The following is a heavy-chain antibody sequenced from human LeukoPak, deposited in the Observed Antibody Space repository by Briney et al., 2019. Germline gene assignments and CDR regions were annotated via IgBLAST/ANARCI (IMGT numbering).Heavy chain of an antibody. CDR3: AREPVVPAANYYYYGMDV. D-gene: IGHD2-2*01. J-gene: IGHJ6*04. V-gene: IGHV3-48*03. Sequence: AGSLRLSCAASGFTFSSYEMNWVRQAPGKGLEWVSYISSSGRTIYYADSVKGRFTISRDNAKNSLYLQMNSLRAEDTAVYYCAREPVVPAANYYYYGMDVWGKGTTVTVSS. CDR2: ISSSGRTI. CDR1: GFTFSSYE.